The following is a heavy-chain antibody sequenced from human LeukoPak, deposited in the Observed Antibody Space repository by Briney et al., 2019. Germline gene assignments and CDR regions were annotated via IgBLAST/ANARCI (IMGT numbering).Heavy chain of an antibody. Sequence: ASVKVSCKASGGTFSSYAISWVRQAPGQGLEWMGGIIPIFGTAIYAQKFQGRVTITADESTSTAYMELSSLRSEDTAVYYCARASIVRDSSGYYSLDYWGQGTLVTVSS. CDR1: GGTFSSYA. CDR3: ARASIVRDSSGYYSLDY. D-gene: IGHD3-22*01. J-gene: IGHJ4*02. CDR2: IIPIFGTA. V-gene: IGHV1-69*01.